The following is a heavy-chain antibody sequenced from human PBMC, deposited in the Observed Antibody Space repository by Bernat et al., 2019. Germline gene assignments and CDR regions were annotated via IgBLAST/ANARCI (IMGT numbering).Heavy chain of an antibody. D-gene: IGHD6-6*01. Sequence: QVQLQQWGAGLLKLSETLSLTCAVYGGSFSGYYWSWIRQPPGKGLEWIGEINHSGSTNYNPSLKSRVTISVDTSKNQCSLKLGSVTAADTAVYYCARAGYSSSAVDYWGQGTLVTVSS. J-gene: IGHJ4*02. CDR3: ARAGYSSSAVDY. CDR1: GGSFSGYY. V-gene: IGHV4-34*01. CDR2: INHSGST.